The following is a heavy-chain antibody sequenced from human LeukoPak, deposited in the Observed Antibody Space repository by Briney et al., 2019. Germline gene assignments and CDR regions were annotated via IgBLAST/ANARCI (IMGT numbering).Heavy chain of an antibody. CDR1: GFTFEDYG. J-gene: IGHJ4*02. V-gene: IGHV3-9*01. CDR3: PTENY. CDR2: ISWNSDSI. Sequence: GGSLRLSCAASGFTFEDYGMYWVRQPPGKGLEWVSGISWNSDSIDYVDSVKGRFTISRDNAKNSLYLQMNSLRNEDTAVYYFPTENYWGEGTLVTVSS. D-gene: IGHD1-14*01.